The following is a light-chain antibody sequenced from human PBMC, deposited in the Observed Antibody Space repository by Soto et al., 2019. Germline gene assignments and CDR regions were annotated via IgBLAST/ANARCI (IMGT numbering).Light chain of an antibody. J-gene: IGKJ2*01. CDR2: TAS. Sequence: DIQMTQSPSTLSASVGDRVTITCRASQSISSWLAWYQQKPGKAPKLLIYTASTLESGVPSRFSGSRSGTEFTLTISRLQPDDFATYCCQPYLSYSAITFGQGTKLQIK. V-gene: IGKV1-5*03. CDR1: QSISSW. CDR3: QPYLSYSAIT.